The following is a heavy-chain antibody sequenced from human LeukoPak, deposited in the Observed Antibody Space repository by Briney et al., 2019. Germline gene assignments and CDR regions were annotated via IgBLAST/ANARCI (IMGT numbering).Heavy chain of an antibody. Sequence: ASVKVSCKASGYTFTGYYIHWVRQAPGQGLEWMGWINPNSGATNYAQKFQGRVTMTRDTSISTAYMELSRLRSDDTAVYHCVTSGNPLDYYYYGLNVWGQGTTVTVSS. CDR3: VTSGNPLDYYYYGLNV. CDR1: GYTFTGYY. V-gene: IGHV1-2*02. J-gene: IGHJ6*02. CDR2: INPNSGAT. D-gene: IGHD3-10*01.